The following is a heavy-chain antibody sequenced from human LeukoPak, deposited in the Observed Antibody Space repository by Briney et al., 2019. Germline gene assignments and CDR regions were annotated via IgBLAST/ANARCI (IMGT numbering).Heavy chain of an antibody. J-gene: IGHJ4*02. CDR2: IYYSGTT. CDR1: GGSISSYY. CDR3: ARDRYGGTSGEFDY. Sequence: SETLSLTCTVSGGSISSYYWSWIRQPPGKGLEWIGYIYYSGTTNYNPTLKSRVTILVDTSKNQFSLKLSSVTAADTAVYYCARDRYGGTSGEFDYWGQGTLVTVSS. D-gene: IGHD4-23*01. V-gene: IGHV4-59*01.